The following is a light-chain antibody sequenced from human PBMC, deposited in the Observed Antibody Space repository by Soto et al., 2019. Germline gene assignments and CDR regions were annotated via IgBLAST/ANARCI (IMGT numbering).Light chain of an antibody. CDR2: NTS. CDR3: QHYNSCPYS. Sequence: EVVLTQSPATLSVSPGEGVTLSCRASQGIGDTLAWYQHKPGQTPSLLIYNTSARATGVPSRYSGSRSGPEFTLTITRLLSDDFATDDCQHYNSCPYSFGTGTKVESK. V-gene: IGKV3-15*01. CDR1: QGIGDT. J-gene: IGKJ4*01.